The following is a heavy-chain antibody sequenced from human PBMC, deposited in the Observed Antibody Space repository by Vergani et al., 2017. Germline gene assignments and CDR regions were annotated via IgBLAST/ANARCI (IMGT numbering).Heavy chain of an antibody. Sequence: QVQVVQSGAEVKKSGASVKVSCKTSGYTFSNYYMHWVRQAPGQGLEWMGIINPSGGHTNYAQKFQGRVTMTRDTSTSTVYMELSSLRSEDTAICYCARGEYGFLTGYRYRGQGALVTVSA. V-gene: IGHV1-46*03. CDR3: ARGEYGFLTGYRY. J-gene: IGHJ4*02. CDR2: INPSGGHT. D-gene: IGHD3-9*01. CDR1: GYTFSNYY.